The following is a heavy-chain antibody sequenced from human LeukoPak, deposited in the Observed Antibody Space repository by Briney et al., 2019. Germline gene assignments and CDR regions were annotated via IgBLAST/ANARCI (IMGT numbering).Heavy chain of an antibody. D-gene: IGHD3-22*01. CDR1: GFTVSSNY. J-gene: IGHJ3*02. V-gene: IGHV3-11*04. CDR3: ARAGYYYDSSDYKKDAFDI. Sequence: GGSLRLSCAASGFTVSSNYMSWVRQAPGKGLEWVSYISSSGSTIYYADSVKGRFTISRDNAKNSLYLQMNSLRAEDTAVYYCARAGYYYDSSDYKKDAFDIWGQGTMVTVSS. CDR2: ISSSGSTI.